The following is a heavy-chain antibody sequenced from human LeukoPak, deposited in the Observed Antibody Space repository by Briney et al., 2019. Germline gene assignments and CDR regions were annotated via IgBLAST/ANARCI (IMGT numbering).Heavy chain of an antibody. CDR1: GGSISSYY. D-gene: IGHD5-18*01. J-gene: IGHJ6*01. CDR3: AREYSYGSYYYGMDV. V-gene: IGHV4-59*01. Sequence: SETLSLTCTVSGGSISSYYWSWIRQPPGKGLEWIGYIYYSGSTNYNPSLKSRVTTSVDTSKNQFSLKLSSVTAADTAVYYCAREYSYGSYYYGMDVWGQGTTVTVSS. CDR2: IYYSGST.